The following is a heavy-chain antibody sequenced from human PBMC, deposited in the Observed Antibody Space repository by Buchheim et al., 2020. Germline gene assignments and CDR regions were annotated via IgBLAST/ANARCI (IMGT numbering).Heavy chain of an antibody. Sequence: EVQLLESGGGLVQPGGSLRLSCAASGFTFGSYAMTWVRQAPGKGLEWVSVISCDGGTKYYADSVKGRFTISRDNSKNTLYLQMNSLRAEDTAMYYCAKGTEFGELLRPLDYWGQGTL. V-gene: IGHV3-23*01. CDR1: GFTFGSYA. CDR2: ISCDGGTK. CDR3: AKGTEFGELLRPLDY. J-gene: IGHJ4*02. D-gene: IGHD3-10*01.